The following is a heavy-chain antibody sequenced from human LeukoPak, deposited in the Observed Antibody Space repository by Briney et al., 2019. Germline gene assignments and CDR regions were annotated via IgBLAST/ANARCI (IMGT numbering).Heavy chain of an antibody. CDR2: IYYSGST. CDR3: ARGKDYYDSSGYSNWFDH. CDR1: GGSISSHY. D-gene: IGHD3-22*01. J-gene: IGHJ5*02. V-gene: IGHV4-59*11. Sequence: PSETLSLTCTVSGGSISSHYWSWIRQPPGKGLEWIGYIYYSGSTNYNPSLKSRVTISVDTSKNQFSLKLSSVTAADTAVYYCARGKDYYDSSGYSNWFDHWGQGTLVTVSS.